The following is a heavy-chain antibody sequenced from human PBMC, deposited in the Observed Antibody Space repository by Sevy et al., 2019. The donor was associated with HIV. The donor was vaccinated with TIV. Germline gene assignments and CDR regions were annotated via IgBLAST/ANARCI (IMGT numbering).Heavy chain of an antibody. CDR1: GYTFTGHY. Sequence: ASVKVSCKASGYTFTGHYLHWVRQAPGQGLEWMGWIDPISGGTKHAQNFKGRVTMARDTSISTDYMELSSLRFDDTXXXXXXXXXXXTGAFDSWGQRTLVTVS. CDR2: IDPISGGT. D-gene: IGHD7-27*01. V-gene: IGHV1-2*02. J-gene: IGHJ4*02. CDR3: XXXXXXTGAFDS.